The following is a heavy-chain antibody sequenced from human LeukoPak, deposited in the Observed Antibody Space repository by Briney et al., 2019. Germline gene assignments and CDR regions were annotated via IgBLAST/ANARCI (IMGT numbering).Heavy chain of an antibody. CDR1: GFTFSNYE. CDR3: ARDLGSWPLRFDP. J-gene: IGHJ5*02. V-gene: IGHV3-48*03. D-gene: IGHD6-13*01. CDR2: ISSSGSSI. Sequence: GGSLRLSCAASGFTFSNYEMNWVRQAPGKGLEWLSYISSSGSSIYHADSVKGRFTISRDNAKNSLYLQMNSLRAEDTAVYYCARDLGSWPLRFDPWGQGTQVTVSS.